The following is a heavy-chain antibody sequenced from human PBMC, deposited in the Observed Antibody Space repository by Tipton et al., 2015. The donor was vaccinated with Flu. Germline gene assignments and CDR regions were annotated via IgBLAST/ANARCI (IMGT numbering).Heavy chain of an antibody. CDR3: ARTVVVPAADYYYYMDV. J-gene: IGHJ6*03. CDR2: ISAYNGNT. V-gene: IGHV1-18*04. D-gene: IGHD2-2*01. Sequence: QLVQSGAEVKKPGASVKVSCKASGYTFTSYGISWVRQAPGQGLEWMGWISAYNGNTNYAQKLQGRVTITADESTSTAYMELSSLRSEDTAVYYCARTVVVPAADYYYYMDVWGKGTTVTVSS. CDR1: GYTFTSYG.